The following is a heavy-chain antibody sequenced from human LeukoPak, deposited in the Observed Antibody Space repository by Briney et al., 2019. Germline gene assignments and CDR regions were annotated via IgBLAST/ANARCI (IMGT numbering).Heavy chain of an antibody. Sequence: GGSLRLSCAASGFTFSSYSMNWVRQAPGKGLEWVSSISSSSSYIYYADPVKGRFTISRDNAKNSLYLQMNSLRAEDTAVYYCARAPHSSSSYRWGQGTLVTVSS. CDR2: ISSSSSYI. CDR1: GFTFSSYS. CDR3: ARAPHSSSSYR. J-gene: IGHJ5*02. D-gene: IGHD6-6*01. V-gene: IGHV3-21*01.